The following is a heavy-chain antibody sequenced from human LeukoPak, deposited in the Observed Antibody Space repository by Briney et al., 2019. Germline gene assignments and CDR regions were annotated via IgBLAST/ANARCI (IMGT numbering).Heavy chain of an antibody. V-gene: IGHV4-34*01. CDR2: INHSGST. J-gene: IGHJ5*02. CDR1: GGSFSGHY. D-gene: IGHD2-8*01. CDR3: ARGNIVLMVYARGYWFDP. Sequence: SETLSLTCAVYGGSFSGHYWSWIRQPPGKGLEWIGEINHSGSTNYNPSLKSRVTISVDTSKNQFSLKLSSVTAADTAVYYCARGNIVLMVYARGYWFDPWGQGTLVTVSS.